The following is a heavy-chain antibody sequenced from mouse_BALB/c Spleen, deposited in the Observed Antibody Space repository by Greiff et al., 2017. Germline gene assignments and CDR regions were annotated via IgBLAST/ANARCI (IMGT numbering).Heavy chain of an antibody. CDR3: ARNLPYYYGSSPDY. V-gene: IGHV1-4*01. CDR1: GYTFTSYT. CDR2: INPSSGYT. J-gene: IGHJ4*01. D-gene: IGHD1-1*01. Sequence: QVQLQQSGAELARPGASVKMSCKASGYTFTSYTMHWVKQRPGQGLEWIGYINPSSGYTNYNQKFKDKATLTADKSSSTAYMQLSSLTSEDSAVYYCARNLPYYYGSSPDYWGQGTSVTVSS.